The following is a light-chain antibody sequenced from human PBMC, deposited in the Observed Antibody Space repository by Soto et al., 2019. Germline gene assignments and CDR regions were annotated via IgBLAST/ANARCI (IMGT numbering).Light chain of an antibody. J-gene: IGKJ4*01. CDR1: QSVNSNY. CDR3: QQYSRSPLI. Sequence: DIVLTQSPGTLSLSPGERATLSCRASQSVNSNYLAWYQQKPGQAPRLLIHGASSRATGIPDRFSGSGSGTDFTLTISRLEPEDFVMYYCQQYSRSPLIFGGGTKVEI. V-gene: IGKV3-20*01. CDR2: GAS.